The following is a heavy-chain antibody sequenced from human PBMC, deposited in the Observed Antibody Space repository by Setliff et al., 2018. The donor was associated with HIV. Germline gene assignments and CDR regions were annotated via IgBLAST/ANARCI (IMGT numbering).Heavy chain of an antibody. J-gene: IGHJ4*02. V-gene: IGHV1-69*13. CDR3: ARGVVVAGTPYYFDY. Sequence: SVKVSCKASGGIFSSYALSWVRQAPGQGLEWMGGIIPIFGTTNYAQRFQGRVSITADASTSTAYMELSSLRSEDTAVFYCARGVVVAGTPYYFDYWGQGTLVTVSS. D-gene: IGHD2-15*01. CDR1: GGIFSSYA. CDR2: IIPIFGTT.